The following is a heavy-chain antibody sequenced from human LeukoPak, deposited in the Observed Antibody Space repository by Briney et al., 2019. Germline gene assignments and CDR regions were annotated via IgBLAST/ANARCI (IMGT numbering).Heavy chain of an antibody. CDR3: AKDVRVEAAAVTH. CDR1: GFTFSSYA. D-gene: IGHD6-13*01. J-gene: IGHJ4*02. V-gene: IGHV3-30*04. CDR2: ISYDGSNK. Sequence: PGGSLRLSCAASGFTFSSYAMHWVRQAPGKGLEWVAVISYDGSNKYYADSVKGRFTISRDNSKNTLHLQMNSLRAEDTAVYYCAKDVRVEAAAVTHWGQGTLVIVSS.